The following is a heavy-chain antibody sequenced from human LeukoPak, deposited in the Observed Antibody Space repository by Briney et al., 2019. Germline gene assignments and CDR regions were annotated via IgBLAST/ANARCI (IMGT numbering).Heavy chain of an antibody. J-gene: IGHJ4*02. CDR1: GGSISGYY. Sequence: PSETLSLTCTVSGGSISGYYWSWIRQPPGKGLEWIGYTSYSGSTNYNPSLKSRVTISVDTSKNQFSLKLSSVTAADTAVYYCARDFHNYFDYWGQGTLVTVSS. CDR3: ARDFHNYFDY. D-gene: IGHD5-24*01. CDR2: TSYSGST. V-gene: IGHV4-59*01.